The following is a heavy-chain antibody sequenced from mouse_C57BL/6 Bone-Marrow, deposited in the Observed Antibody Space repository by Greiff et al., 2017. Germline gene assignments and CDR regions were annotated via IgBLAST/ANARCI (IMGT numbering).Heavy chain of an antibody. CDR1: GYTFTSYG. Sequence: VQLQQSGAELARPGASVKLSCKASGYTFTSYGISWVKQRTGQGLEWIGEIYPRSGNTYYNEKFKGKATLTADKSSSTAYMELRSLTSEDSAVYFCAPSSYYCGSSYGAYWGQGTLVTVSA. J-gene: IGHJ3*01. D-gene: IGHD1-1*01. CDR3: APSSYYCGSSYGAY. CDR2: IYPRSGNT. V-gene: IGHV1-81*01.